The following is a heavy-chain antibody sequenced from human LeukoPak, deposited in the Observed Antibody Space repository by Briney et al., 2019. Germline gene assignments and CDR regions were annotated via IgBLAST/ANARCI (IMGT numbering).Heavy chain of an antibody. CDR1: GYTFTSYD. J-gene: IGHJ4*02. V-gene: IGHV1-8*01. CDR2: MSPNSGNT. Sequence: GASVKVSCKASGYTFTSYDINWVRQATGQGPEWMGWMSPNSGNTGYAQKFQGRDTMTRSTSMRTAYMELSSLRSEDTAVYYCARGPPNWGYDYWGQGTLVTVSS. CDR3: ARGPPNWGYDY. D-gene: IGHD7-27*01.